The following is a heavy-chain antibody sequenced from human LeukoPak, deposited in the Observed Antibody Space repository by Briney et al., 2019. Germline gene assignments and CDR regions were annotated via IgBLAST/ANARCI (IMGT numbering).Heavy chain of an antibody. CDR1: GGSISSSSYY. CDR3: ARLTRIQRNFDY. V-gene: IGHV4-39*01. CDR2: IYYSGST. D-gene: IGHD5-18*01. Sequence: SETLSLTCTVSGGSISSSSYYWGWIRQPPGKGLEWIGSIYYSGSTYYNPSLKSRVTISVDTSKNQFSLKLSSVTAADTAVYYCARLTRIQRNFDYWGQGTLVTVSS. J-gene: IGHJ4*02.